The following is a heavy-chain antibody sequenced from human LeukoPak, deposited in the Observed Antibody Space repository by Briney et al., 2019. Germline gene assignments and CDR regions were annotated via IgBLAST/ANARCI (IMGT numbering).Heavy chain of an antibody. J-gene: IGHJ4*02. Sequence: GGSLRLSCAASGFTFSSYGMHWVRQAPGKGLEWVAVISYDGSNKYYADSVKGRFTTSRDNSKNTLYLQMNSLRAEDTAVYYCAKEKSYDSSGYYPHYWGQGTLVTVSS. V-gene: IGHV3-30*18. CDR3: AKEKSYDSSGYYPHY. CDR1: GFTFSSYG. CDR2: ISYDGSNK. D-gene: IGHD3-22*01.